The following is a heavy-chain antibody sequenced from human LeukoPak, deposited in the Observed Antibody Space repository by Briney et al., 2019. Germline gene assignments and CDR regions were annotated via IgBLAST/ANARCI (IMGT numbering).Heavy chain of an antibody. J-gene: IGHJ6*02. CDR3: ARGGGLDV. V-gene: IGHV3-7*03. D-gene: IGHD3-16*01. CDR1: GFTFSSYW. CDR2: INHNGNVN. Sequence: GSLRLSCAASGFTFSSYWMNWARQAPGKGLEWVASINHNGNVNYYVDSVKGRFTISRDNAKNSLYLQMSDLRAEDTAVYFCARGGGLDVWGQGATVTVSS.